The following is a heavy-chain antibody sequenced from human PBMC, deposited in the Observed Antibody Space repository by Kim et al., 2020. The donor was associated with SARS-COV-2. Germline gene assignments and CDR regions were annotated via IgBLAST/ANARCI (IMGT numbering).Heavy chain of an antibody. V-gene: IGHV4-39*01. D-gene: IGHD2-21*02. CDR2: VYYSGST. Sequence: SETLSLTCTVSGGSISSSDYYWGWIRQPPGKGLEWIGSVYYSGSTYYNPSLKSRVTISVDTSQNHFSLKLSSVTAADTAVYYCATHQPYPTIVVTARPPEYFGHWGQGTLVTVSS. J-gene: IGHJ1*01. CDR1: GGSISSSDYY. CDR3: ATHQPYPTIVVTARPPEYFGH.